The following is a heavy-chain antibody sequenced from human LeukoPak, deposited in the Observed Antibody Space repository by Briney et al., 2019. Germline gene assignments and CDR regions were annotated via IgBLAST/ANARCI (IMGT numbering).Heavy chain of an antibody. D-gene: IGHD6-13*01. J-gene: IGHJ5*02. CDR3: ACRDLTSTWSFP. V-gene: IGHV5-51*01. CDR1: GYSFTSYW. CDR2: IYPGDSRI. Sequence: AGESLKISCQGFGYSFTSYWIGWVRQLPGKGLEWMGVIYPGDSRIRYNPSLQGQVAISVDKSISTADLQWVSLRASDSAMYYCACRDLTSTWSFPWGQGTLVTVSS.